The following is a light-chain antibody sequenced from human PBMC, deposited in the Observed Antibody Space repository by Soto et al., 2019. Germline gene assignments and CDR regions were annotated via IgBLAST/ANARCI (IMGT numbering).Light chain of an antibody. J-gene: IGLJ1*01. CDR3: CSYAGSPYV. CDR2: EGS. Sequence: QSALTQPASVSGSPGQSITISCTGTSSDVGSYNLVSWYQQHPGKAPKLMIYEGSKRPSGVSNRFSGSKSGNTASLTISGLQAEDEADYYCCSYAGSPYVFGTGTKVTVL. CDR1: SSDVGSYNL. V-gene: IGLV2-23*01.